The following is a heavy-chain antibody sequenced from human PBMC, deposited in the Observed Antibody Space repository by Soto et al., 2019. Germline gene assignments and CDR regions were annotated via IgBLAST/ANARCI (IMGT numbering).Heavy chain of an antibody. CDR3: VAGSPFEY. V-gene: IGHV3-15*05. CDR1: GFIFRDAW. D-gene: IGHD2-21*01. J-gene: IGHJ4*02. Sequence: PGGSLRLSCAASGFIFRDAWISWVRQAPGKGLEWIGRVKSKSEGGTTDYAALVKGRFTVPRDDSINTVSLQMDSLKMEDTAVYFCVAGSPFEYWGQGTLVTVSS. CDR2: VKSKSEGGTT.